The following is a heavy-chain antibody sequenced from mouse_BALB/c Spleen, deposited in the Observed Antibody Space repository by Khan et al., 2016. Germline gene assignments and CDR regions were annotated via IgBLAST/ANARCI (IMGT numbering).Heavy chain of an antibody. CDR3: ARSIMAN. Sequence: VQLKQSGPGLVKPSQSLSLTCTVTGYSIPSDYPWNWIRQFPGNKLEWMGYISYSGSTSYNPSLKCRISITRDPSKHQFFLQLNSVTTEDTATYYCARSIMANWGQGTTLTISS. V-gene: IGHV3-2*02. CDR1: GYSIPSDYP. CDR2: ISYSGST. J-gene: IGHJ2*01.